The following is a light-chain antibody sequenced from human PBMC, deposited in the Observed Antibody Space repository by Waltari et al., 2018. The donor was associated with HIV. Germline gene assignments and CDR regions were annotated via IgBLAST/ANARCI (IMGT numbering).Light chain of an antibody. Sequence: QSVLTQPPSASGTPGQRVTISCSGSSSNIGSNYVYWYQQLPGTPPKLLNSMNNPRPAGVPDRFSGSKSGTSASLAISGLRSEDEAAYYCAAWDGSLSGRVFGGGTKLTVL. V-gene: IGLV1-47*01. J-gene: IGLJ3*02. CDR1: SSNIGSNY. CDR2: MNN. CDR3: AAWDGSLSGRV.